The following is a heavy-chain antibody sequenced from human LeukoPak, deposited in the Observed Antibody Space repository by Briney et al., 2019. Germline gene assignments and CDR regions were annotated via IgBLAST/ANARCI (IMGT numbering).Heavy chain of an antibody. D-gene: IGHD6-13*01. CDR3: ARGAAAGHFDY. V-gene: IGHV1-3*01. Sequence: ASVKVSCKGSGYTFTGYYMHWVRQAPGQRLEWMGWINAGNGNTKYSQKFQGRVTITRDTSASTAYMESSSLRSEDTAEYYCARGAAAGHFDYWGQGTLVTVSS. J-gene: IGHJ4*02. CDR1: GYTFTGYY. CDR2: INAGNGNT.